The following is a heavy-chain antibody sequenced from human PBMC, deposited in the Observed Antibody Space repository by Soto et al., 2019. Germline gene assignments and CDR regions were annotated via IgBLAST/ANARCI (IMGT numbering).Heavy chain of an antibody. CDR3: ARDTGDGTFDF. Sequence: ASVKVSCKASGYTFSGYAMHWVRQAPGQRLEWMGWINAGYGNTKSSQKFQDRVTISRDTSASTAYMELTSLRSEDTAVYYCARDTGDGTFDFWGQGTLVTVYS. CDR2: INAGYGNT. J-gene: IGHJ4*02. D-gene: IGHD7-27*01. CDR1: GYTFSGYA. V-gene: IGHV1-3*01.